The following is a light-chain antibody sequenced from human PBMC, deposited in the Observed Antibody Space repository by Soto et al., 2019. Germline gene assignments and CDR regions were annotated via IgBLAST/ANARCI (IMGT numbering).Light chain of an antibody. Sequence: DIQMTQSPSSVSASVGDRVTITCRASQGISSWLVWYQQKPGKAPKLLIYAANTLQSGVPSRFSGSGSGTDFTLTISSLQPEDFANYYCQQTDSFPYTFGQGTKLEIK. CDR1: QGISSW. CDR2: AAN. V-gene: IGKV1-12*01. J-gene: IGKJ2*01. CDR3: QQTDSFPYT.